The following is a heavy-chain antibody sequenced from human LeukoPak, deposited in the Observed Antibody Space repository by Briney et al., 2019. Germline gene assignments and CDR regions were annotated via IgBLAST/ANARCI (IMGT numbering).Heavy chain of an antibody. Sequence: PSQTLSLNCAVSGGSIISGGYSWSWIRQPPGKGLEWIGYIYHSGSTYYHPSLKSRVTISVDRSQHQFSLKLSSVTAADTAVYYCARGKYYGSGSYFDYWGQGTLGTVSS. D-gene: IGHD3-10*01. CDR2: IYHSGST. J-gene: IGHJ4*02. CDR1: GGSIISGGYS. V-gene: IGHV4-30-2*01. CDR3: ARGKYYGSGSYFDY.